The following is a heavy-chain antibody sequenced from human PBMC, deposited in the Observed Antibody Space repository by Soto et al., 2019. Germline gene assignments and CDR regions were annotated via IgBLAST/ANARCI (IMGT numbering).Heavy chain of an antibody. CDR3: ARGEAYCGGDCYYFDY. CDR2: IYYSGST. V-gene: IGHV4-31*03. J-gene: IGHJ4*02. Sequence: QVQLQESGPGLVKPSQTLSLTCTVSGGSISSGGYYWSWIRQHPGKGLEWIGYIYYSGSTYYNPSLKSRVTISVDTSKNQCALKLSSVTAADTAVYYCARGEAYCGGDCYYFDYWGQGTLVTVSS. D-gene: IGHD2-21*02. CDR1: GGSISSGGYY.